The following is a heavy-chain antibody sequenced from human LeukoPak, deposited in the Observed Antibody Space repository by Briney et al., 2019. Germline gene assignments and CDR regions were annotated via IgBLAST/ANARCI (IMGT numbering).Heavy chain of an antibody. CDR1: GFTFSDYY. Sequence: GGSLRLSCAASGFTFSDYYMSWIRQAPGKGLEWVSYISSSGSAIYYADSVKGRFTISRDNAKNSLYLQMNSLRAEDTAVYYCARGSLHHSSYGMDVWGQGTTVTVSS. V-gene: IGHV3-11*01. J-gene: IGHJ6*02. CDR2: ISSSGSAI. CDR3: ARGSLHHSSYGMDV. D-gene: IGHD1-14*01.